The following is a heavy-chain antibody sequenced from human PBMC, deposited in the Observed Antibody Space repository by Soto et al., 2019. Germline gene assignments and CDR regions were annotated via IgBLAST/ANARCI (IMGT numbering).Heavy chain of an antibody. CDR1: GGSISSGGYS. CDR3: ARAHYVDDGYGMDV. Sequence: QLQLQESGSGLVKPSQTLSLTCAVSGGSISSGGYSWTWIRQPPGKGLEWIGYIYHSGSAYCNPSRMSRVAISVDRSTNQFSLQLGSFTAADTAVYYCARAHYVDDGYGMDVWGQGTTVTVSS. V-gene: IGHV4-30-2*01. J-gene: IGHJ6*02. D-gene: IGHD4-17*01. CDR2: IYHSGSA.